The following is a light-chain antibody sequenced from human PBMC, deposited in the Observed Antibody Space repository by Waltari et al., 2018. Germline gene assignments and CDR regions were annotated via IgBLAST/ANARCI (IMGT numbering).Light chain of an antibody. CDR3: SSYAGSSTPLYV. V-gene: IGLV2-8*01. J-gene: IGLJ1*01. CDR1: RSDVGGYNY. CDR2: EVN. Sequence: QSALTPPPSASGSPGQSVPISCPGTRSDVGGYNYVSWYQQHPGKAPKIMIYEVNTRPSGVPDRFSGSKSGNTASLTVSGLQAEDEADYYCSSYAGSSTPLYVFGTGTKVTVL.